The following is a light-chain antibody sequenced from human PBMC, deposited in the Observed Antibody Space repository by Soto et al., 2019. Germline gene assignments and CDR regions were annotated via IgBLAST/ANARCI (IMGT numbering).Light chain of an antibody. CDR1: QTVERW. J-gene: IGKJ2*02. Sequence: GDLGILACRASQTVERWKAWCQQKPGKAPKLLITDGSTLERGVLSRFSGSGSATEFTLTISGLLPDEFAAYYCQQYKDCACTFGQGTKVDIK. CDR2: DGS. CDR3: QQYKDCACT. V-gene: IGKV1-5*01.